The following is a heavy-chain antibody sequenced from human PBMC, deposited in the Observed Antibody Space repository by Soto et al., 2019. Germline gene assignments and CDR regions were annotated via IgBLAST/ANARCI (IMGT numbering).Heavy chain of an antibody. CDR2: IPADGRNK. J-gene: IGHJ4*02. CDR1: GFTFSSYG. Sequence: GGSLRLSCAASGFTFSSYGMHWVRQAPGKGLEWGAVIPADGRNKYYADSVKGRFTISRDNSKNTLYLQMNSLKTEDTAVYYNAKALDGSTGDGQPAYYFWGQRALGSVSS. V-gene: IGHV3-30*18. D-gene: IGHD3-10*01. CDR3: AKALDGSTGDGQPAYYF.